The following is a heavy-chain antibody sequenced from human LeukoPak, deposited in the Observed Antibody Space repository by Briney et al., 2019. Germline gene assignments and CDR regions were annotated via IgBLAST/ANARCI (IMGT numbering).Heavy chain of an antibody. V-gene: IGHV4-39*07. CDR3: ARIPSPGWFDP. Sequence: SETLSLTCTVSGGSISISSYYWAWIRQPPGKGLEWIANIYYSGSTYYNPSLKSRVTISINTSKNQFSLKLPSVTAADTAVYYCARIPSPGWFDPWGQGALVTVSS. CDR1: GGSISISSYY. J-gene: IGHJ5*02. CDR2: IYYSGST.